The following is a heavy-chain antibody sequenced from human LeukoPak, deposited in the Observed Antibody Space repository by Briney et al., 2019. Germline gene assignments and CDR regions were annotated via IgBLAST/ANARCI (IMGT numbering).Heavy chain of an antibody. CDR3: ASVLSGWELLNAPLDY. Sequence: PGGSLRLSCAASGFTVSSNYMSWVRQAPGKELEWVSVIYSGGSTYYADSVKGRFTISRDNSKNTLYLQMNSLRAEDTAVYYCASVLSGWELLNAPLDYWGQGTLVTVSS. CDR2: IYSGGST. V-gene: IGHV3-66*01. CDR1: GFTVSSNY. D-gene: IGHD1-26*01. J-gene: IGHJ4*02.